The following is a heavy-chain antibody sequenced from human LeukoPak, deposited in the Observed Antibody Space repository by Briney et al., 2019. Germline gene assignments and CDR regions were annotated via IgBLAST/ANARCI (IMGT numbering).Heavy chain of an antibody. Sequence: PGGSLRLSCAASGFTFSSYSMNWVRQAPGKGPEWVSCITGVSTYVYYADSVKGRFTISRDNAKNSLFLQMNSLRAEDTAVYYSARERYSHTLRTFEIWGQGTMVTVSS. CDR1: GFTFSSYS. V-gene: IGHV3-21*01. D-gene: IGHD5-18*01. J-gene: IGHJ3*02. CDR3: ARERYSHTLRTFEI. CDR2: ITGVSTYV.